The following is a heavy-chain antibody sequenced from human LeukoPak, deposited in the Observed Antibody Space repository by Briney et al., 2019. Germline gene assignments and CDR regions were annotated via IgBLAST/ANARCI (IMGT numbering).Heavy chain of an antibody. CDR3: ARQPVSSGWYQHSRALDY. Sequence: SETLPLTCTVSGGSISSGGYYWSWIRQHPGKGLEWIGYIYYSGSTYYNPSLKSRVTISVDTSKNQFSLKLSSVTAADTAVYYCARQPVSSGWYQHSRALDYWGQGTLVTVSS. CDR1: GGSISSGGYY. J-gene: IGHJ4*02. CDR2: IYYSGST. D-gene: IGHD6-19*01. V-gene: IGHV4-31*03.